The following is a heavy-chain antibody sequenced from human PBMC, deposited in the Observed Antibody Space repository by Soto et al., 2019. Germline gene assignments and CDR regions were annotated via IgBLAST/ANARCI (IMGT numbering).Heavy chain of an antibody. V-gene: IGHV3-23*01. D-gene: IGHD6-13*01. CDR1: GFTFSSYA. CDR2: ISGSGGST. Sequence: GGSLRLSCAASGFTFSSYAMSWVRQAPGKGLEWVSAISGSGGSTYYADSVKGRFTISRDNSKNTLYLQMNSLRAEDTAVYYCAAGGAAGTKVPNWFDPWGQGTLVTVSS. CDR3: AAGGAAGTKVPNWFDP. J-gene: IGHJ5*02.